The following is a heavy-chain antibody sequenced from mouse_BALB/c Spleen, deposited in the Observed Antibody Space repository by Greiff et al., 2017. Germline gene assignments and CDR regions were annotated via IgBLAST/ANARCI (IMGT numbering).Heavy chain of an antibody. Sequence: VQLQQSGPGLVQPSQSLSITCTVSGFSLTSYGVHWVRQSPGKGLEWLGVIWSGGSTDYNAAFVSRLSTSKDNSKSQVFFKMNSLQANDTAIKYCARNYYGSSYDYFDYWGQGTTLTVSS. CDR2: IWSGGST. D-gene: IGHD1-1*01. V-gene: IGHV2-2*02. CDR1: GFSLTSYG. CDR3: ARNYYGSSYDYFDY. J-gene: IGHJ2*01.